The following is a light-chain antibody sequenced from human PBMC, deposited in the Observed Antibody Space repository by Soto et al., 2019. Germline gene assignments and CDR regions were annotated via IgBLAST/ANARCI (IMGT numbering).Light chain of an antibody. J-gene: IGKJ1*01. Sequence: EIMMTQSPATLSVSPGERATLSCRATQSVSSSLAWYRQKPGQAPRLLIYGASTRATGIPARFSGSGSGTEVTLTINSLRTEDFAVYLWQQDNLLWKCGQGTKVDIK. V-gene: IGKV3-15*01. CDR3: QQDNLLWK. CDR2: GAS. CDR1: QSVSSS.